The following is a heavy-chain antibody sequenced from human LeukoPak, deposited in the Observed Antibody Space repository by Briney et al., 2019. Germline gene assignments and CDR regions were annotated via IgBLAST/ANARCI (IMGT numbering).Heavy chain of an antibody. CDR1: GFTFSDYY. CDR3: ARDVAACSGGSCYGVGFDY. V-gene: IGHV3-11*01. CDR2: ISSSGSTI. D-gene: IGHD2-15*01. J-gene: IGHJ4*02. Sequence: PGGSLRLSCAASGFTFSDYYMSWIRQATGKGLEWVSYISSSGSTIYYADSVKGRFTISRDNAKNSLNLQMNSLRAEDTAVYYCARDVAACSGGSCYGVGFDYWGQGTLVTVSS.